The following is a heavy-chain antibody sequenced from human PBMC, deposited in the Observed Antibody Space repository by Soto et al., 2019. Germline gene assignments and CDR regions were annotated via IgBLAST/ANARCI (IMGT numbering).Heavy chain of an antibody. J-gene: IGHJ5*02. CDR2: ISYSGTT. CDR3: AIYGYDTSNHHFDP. Sequence: PSETLSLTCTVSGGFLIRYYWSWIRRPPWMGLEWIASISYSGTTNYNSSLKSRVTISIDTSKNQFSLNLNSVTAADTAVYYCAIYGYDTSNHHFDPRRQGNLVTVS. CDR1: GGFLIRYY. V-gene: IGHV4-59*12. D-gene: IGHD3-22*01.